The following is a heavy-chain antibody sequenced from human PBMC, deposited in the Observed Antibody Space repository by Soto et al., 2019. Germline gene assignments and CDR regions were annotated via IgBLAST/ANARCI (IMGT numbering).Heavy chain of an antibody. CDR2: IKQDGSEK. V-gene: IGHV3-7*01. CDR1: GFTFSSYW. D-gene: IGHD3-16*01. CDR3: ARSWVKWGRHYYMDF. Sequence: PGGSLRLSCAASGFTFSSYWMSWVRQAPGKGLEWVANIKQDGSEKYYVDSVKGRFTISRDNAKNSLYLQMNSLRAEDTAVYYCARSWVKWGRHYYMDFWGQGTSVPVSS. J-gene: IGHJ6*03.